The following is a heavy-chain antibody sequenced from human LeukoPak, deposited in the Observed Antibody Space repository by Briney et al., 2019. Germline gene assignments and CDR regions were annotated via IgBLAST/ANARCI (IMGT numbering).Heavy chain of an antibody. D-gene: IGHD5-24*01. Sequence: GGSLRVSCAASGFIFGNAWMNWVRQAPGKGLEWVGHIKSKIDGGTTEYAAPVKGRFTISRDDSKNTLYLQINSLKTEDTAVYYCTKERYWRDGYNTGYYYGMDVWGQGTTVTVS. CDR1: GFIFGNAW. CDR3: TKERYWRDGYNTGYYYGMDV. J-gene: IGHJ6*02. CDR2: IKSKIDGGTT. V-gene: IGHV3-15*07.